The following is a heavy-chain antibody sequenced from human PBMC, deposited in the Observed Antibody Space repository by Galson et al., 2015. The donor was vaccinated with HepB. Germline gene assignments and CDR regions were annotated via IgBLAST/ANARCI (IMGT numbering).Heavy chain of an antibody. V-gene: IGHV1-3*01. CDR2: INAGNGNT. J-gene: IGHJ4*02. CDR1: GYTFTSYA. D-gene: IGHD6-13*01. CDR3: ARDKGIAAAGLTEYFDY. Sequence: SVKVSCKASGYTFTSYAMHWVRQAPGQRLEWMGWINAGNGNTKYSQRFQGRVTITRDTSASTAYMELSSLRSEDTAVYYCARDKGIAAAGLTEYFDYWGQGTLVTVSS.